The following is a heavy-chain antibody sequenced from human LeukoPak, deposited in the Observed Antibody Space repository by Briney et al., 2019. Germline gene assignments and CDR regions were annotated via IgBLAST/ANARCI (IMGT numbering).Heavy chain of an antibody. V-gene: IGHV1-69*13. J-gene: IGHJ4*02. CDR2: IIPIFGTA. CDR3: ARRRGYRSLYYFDY. Sequence: GASVKVSCKASGYTFTSYAISWVRQAPGQGLEWMGGIIPIFGTANYAQKFQGRVTITADESTSTAYMELSSLRSEDTAVYYCARRRGYRSLYYFDYWGQGTLVTVSS. CDR1: GYTFTSYA. D-gene: IGHD5-18*01.